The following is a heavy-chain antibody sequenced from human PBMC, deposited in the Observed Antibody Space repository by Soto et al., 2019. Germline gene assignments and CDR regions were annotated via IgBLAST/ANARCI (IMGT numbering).Heavy chain of an antibody. V-gene: IGHV4-4*02. CDR2: IYHSGST. J-gene: IGHJ3*02. Sequence: QVQLQESGPGLVKPSGTLSLTCAVSGGSISSSNWWSWVRQPPGKGLEWIGEIYHSGSTNYNPSLTSRVTISVDKSKNQFALKLSSVTAADTAVYYCARGIIVATIGGGAFDIWGQGTMVTVSS. CDR3: ARGIIVATIGGGAFDI. CDR1: GGSISSSNW. D-gene: IGHD5-12*01.